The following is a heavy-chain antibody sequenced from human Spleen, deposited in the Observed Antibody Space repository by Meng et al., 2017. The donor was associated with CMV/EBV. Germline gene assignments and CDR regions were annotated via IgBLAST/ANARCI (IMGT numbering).Heavy chain of an antibody. V-gene: IGHV1-2*02. J-gene: IGHJ5*02. CDR3: ARGYCSSTSCYDWFDP. D-gene: IGHD2-2*01. CDR1: GYTFTGYY. Sequence: ASVKVSCKASGYTFTGYYMHWVRQAPGQGLEWMGWINPNSGGTNYAQKFQGRVTMTRDTSISTAYMELSRLRSDDTAVYYCARGYCSSTSCYDWFDPWGQGTLVTVS. CDR2: INPNSGGT.